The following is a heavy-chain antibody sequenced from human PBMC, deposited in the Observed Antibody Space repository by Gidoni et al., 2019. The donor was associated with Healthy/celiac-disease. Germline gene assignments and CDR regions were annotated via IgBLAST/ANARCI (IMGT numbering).Heavy chain of an antibody. J-gene: IGHJ6*02. CDR1: GFSLSTSGVG. CDR2: IYWNDDK. Sequence: QITLKESGPTLVKPTQPLTRTCTFAGFSLSTSGVGVGWIRQPPGKALEWLALIYWNDDKRYSPSLKSRLTITKDTSKNQVVLTMTNMDPVDTATYYCARMVDTAMVTKGPGPGMDVWGQGTTVTVSS. D-gene: IGHD5-18*01. V-gene: IGHV2-5*01. CDR3: ARMVDTAMVTKGPGPGMDV.